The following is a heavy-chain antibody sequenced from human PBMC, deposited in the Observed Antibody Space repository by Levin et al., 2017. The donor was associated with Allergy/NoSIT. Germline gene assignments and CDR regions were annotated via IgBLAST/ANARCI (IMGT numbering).Heavy chain of an antibody. Sequence: GGSLRLSCAASGFTFSSYAMSWVRQAPGKGLEWVSGISGSGGSTYYADSVRGRFTISRDDSKNTLYLQMSSLRADDTAIYYCAKDTNYRAPWAYLDYWGQGTLVTVSS. J-gene: IGHJ4*02. V-gene: IGHV3-23*01. CDR2: ISGSGGST. CDR1: GFTFSSYA. D-gene: IGHD1-1*01. CDR3: AKDTNYRAPWAYLDY.